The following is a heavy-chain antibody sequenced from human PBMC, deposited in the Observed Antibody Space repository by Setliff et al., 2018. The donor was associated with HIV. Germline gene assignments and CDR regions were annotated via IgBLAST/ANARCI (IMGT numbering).Heavy chain of an antibody. CDR2: ISSGGRTI. CDR3: ARGGTAGYIVVDRVLYYFDY. Sequence: GGSLRLSCAASGFTFSSYSMNWVRQAPGKGLEWVSYISSGGRTIYYADSVKGRFTISRDNAKNSLYLQMNSLRAEDTAVDYCARGGTAGYIVVDRVLYYFDYWGQGTLVTVSS. CDR1: GFTFSSYS. J-gene: IGHJ4*02. D-gene: IGHD2-2*01. V-gene: IGHV3-48*01.